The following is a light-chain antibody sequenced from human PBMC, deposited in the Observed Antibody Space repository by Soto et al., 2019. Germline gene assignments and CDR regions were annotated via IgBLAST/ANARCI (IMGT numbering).Light chain of an antibody. CDR1: QSVSSN. J-gene: IGKJ4*01. CDR2: DAS. CDR3: QQCNWPLT. V-gene: IGKV3-15*01. Sequence: EVLMTQSPYTLSVSPGDIVPLSCRASQSVSSNLAWYQQKHGQAPRLLIYDASTRATGIPDRFSGSGSETEFTLTISSMQSEDFAVYYCQQCNWPLTFGGGTKV.